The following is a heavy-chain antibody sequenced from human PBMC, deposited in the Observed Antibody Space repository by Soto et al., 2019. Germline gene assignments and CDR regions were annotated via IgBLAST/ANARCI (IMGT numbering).Heavy chain of an antibody. D-gene: IGHD2-2*01. J-gene: IGHJ4*02. CDR3: ARVAAPALWFFDY. V-gene: IGHV1-2*04. CDR1: GYTFTGYY. Sequence: GASVKVSCKASGYTFTGYYMHWVRQAPGQGLEWMGWINPNSGGTNYAQKFQGWVTMTRDTSISTAYMELSRLRSDDTAVYYCARVAAPALWFFDYWGQGTLVTVSS. CDR2: INPNSGGT.